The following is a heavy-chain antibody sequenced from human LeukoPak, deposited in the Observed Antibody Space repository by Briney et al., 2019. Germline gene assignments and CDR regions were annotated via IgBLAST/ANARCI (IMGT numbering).Heavy chain of an antibody. J-gene: IGHJ4*02. V-gene: IGHV3-30*02. CDR2: IRYDGSNK. D-gene: IGHD3-10*01. CDR1: GFTFSSYG. Sequence: GGSLRLSCAASGFTFSSYGMHWVRQAPGKGLEWVAFIRYDGSNKYYADSVKGRFTISRDNSKNTLYLQMNSLRAEDTAVYYCARDPYGFRESFDYWGLGTLVTVSS. CDR3: ARDPYGFRESFDY.